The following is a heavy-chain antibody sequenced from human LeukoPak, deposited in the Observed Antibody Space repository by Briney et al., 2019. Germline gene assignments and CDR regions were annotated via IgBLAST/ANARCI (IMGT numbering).Heavy chain of an antibody. CDR3: ARRPVAGTRGNFDY. Sequence: KSSETLSLTCTVSGGSISSYYWSWVRQPARKGLEWIGRIYTSGSTNYNPSLKSRVTISVDTSKNQFSLKLSSVTAADTAVYYCARRPVAGTRGNFDYWGQGTLVTVSS. CDR1: GGSISSYY. CDR2: IYTSGST. J-gene: IGHJ4*02. D-gene: IGHD6-19*01. V-gene: IGHV4-4*07.